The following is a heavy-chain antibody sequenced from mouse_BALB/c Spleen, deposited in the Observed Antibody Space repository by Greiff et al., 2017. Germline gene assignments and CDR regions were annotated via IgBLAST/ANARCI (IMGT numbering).Heavy chain of an antibody. V-gene: IGHV3-2*02. Sequence: EVQLVESGPGLVKPSQSLSLTCTVTGYSITSDYAWNWIRQFPGNKLEWMGYISYSGSTSYNPSLKSRISITRDTSKNQFFLQLNSVTTEDTATYYCARESRPAMDYWGQGTSVTVAS. CDR2: ISYSGST. CDR1: GYSITSDYA. CDR3: ARESRPAMDY. J-gene: IGHJ4*01. D-gene: IGHD1-2*01.